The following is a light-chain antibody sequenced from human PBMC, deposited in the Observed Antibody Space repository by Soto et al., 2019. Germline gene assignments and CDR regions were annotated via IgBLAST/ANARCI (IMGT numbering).Light chain of an antibody. J-gene: IGLJ1*01. CDR1: NSNIGNTY. CDR3: GAWDSGLSGYV. CDR2: ENN. V-gene: IGLV1-51*02. Sequence: QSVLTQPPSLSATPGQKITIYCSGSNSNIGNTYVSWYQQLPGTAPKLLIYENNKRPSGIPDRFSGSKSGTSATLGITGLQTGDEADYYCGAWDSGLSGYVFGTGTKVTVL.